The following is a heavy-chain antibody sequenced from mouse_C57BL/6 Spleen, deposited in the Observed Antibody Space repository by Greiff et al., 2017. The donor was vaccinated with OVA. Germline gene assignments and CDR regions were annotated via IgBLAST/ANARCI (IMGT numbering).Heavy chain of an antibody. D-gene: IGHD1-1*01. Sequence: QVQLQQPGAELVMPGASVKLSCKASGYTFTSYWMHWVKQRPGQGLEWIGEIDPSDSYTNYNQKFKGKSNLTVDKSSSTAYMQLSSLTSEDSAVYYCARNYYGSSFDYWGQGTTLTVSS. CDR1: GYTFTSYW. CDR2: IDPSDSYT. J-gene: IGHJ2*01. V-gene: IGHV1-69*01. CDR3: ARNYYGSSFDY.